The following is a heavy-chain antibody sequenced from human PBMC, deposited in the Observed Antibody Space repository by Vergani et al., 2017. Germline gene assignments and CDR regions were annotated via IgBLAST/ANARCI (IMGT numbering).Heavy chain of an antibody. V-gene: IGHV1-18*01. Sequence: VQLVQSGAEVKKPGASVKVSCKASGYTFTSYGISWVRPAPGQGLEWMGWISGYNGNTNYAQKLQCRVTMTTDTSTSTAYRELRSLRSDDTSVSYCARDNGDIVATITNYYYGIDVWGQGTTVTV. J-gene: IGHJ6*02. CDR3: ARDNGDIVATITNYYYGIDV. CDR2: ISGYNGNT. CDR1: GYTFTSYG. D-gene: IGHD5-12*01.